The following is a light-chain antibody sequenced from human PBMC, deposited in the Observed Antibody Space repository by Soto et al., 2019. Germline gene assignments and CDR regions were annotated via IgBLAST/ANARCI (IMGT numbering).Light chain of an antibody. CDR2: EGS. CDR3: CSYAGSGTLL. V-gene: IGLV2-23*01. CDR1: SSDVGSYNL. J-gene: IGLJ2*01. Sequence: QSALTQPASVSGSPEQSITISCTGTSSDVGSYNLVSWYQQHPGKAPKLMIYEGSKRPSGVSNRFSGFKSGNTASLTISGLQAEDEADYYCCSYAGSGTLLFCGGTKVTVL.